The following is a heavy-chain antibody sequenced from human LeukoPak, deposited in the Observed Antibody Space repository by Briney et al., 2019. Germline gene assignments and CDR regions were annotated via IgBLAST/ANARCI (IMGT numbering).Heavy chain of an antibody. CDR3: ARSLGLYSGYEWGYLDY. CDR1: GFTFSSYA. V-gene: IGHV3-30*04. D-gene: IGHD5-12*01. Sequence: GGSLRLSCAASGFTFSSYAMHWVRRAPGKGLEWVAVISYDGSNKYYADSVKGRFTISRDNSKNTLYLQMNSLRAEDTAVYYCARSLGLYSGYEWGYLDYWGQGTLVTVSS. J-gene: IGHJ4*02. CDR2: ISYDGSNK.